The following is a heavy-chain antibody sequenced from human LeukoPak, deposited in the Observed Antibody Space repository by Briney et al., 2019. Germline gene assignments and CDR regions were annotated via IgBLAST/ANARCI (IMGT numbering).Heavy chain of an antibody. V-gene: IGHV1-3*01. Sequence: GASVKVSRKASGYTFTSYAMHWVRQAPGQRLEWMGWINAGNGNTKYSQKFQGRVTITRDTSASTAYMELSSLRSEDTAVYYCARDRYGGNSDWFDPWGQGTLVTVSP. CDR2: INAGNGNT. CDR1: GYTFTSYA. CDR3: ARDRYGGNSDWFDP. J-gene: IGHJ5*02. D-gene: IGHD4-23*01.